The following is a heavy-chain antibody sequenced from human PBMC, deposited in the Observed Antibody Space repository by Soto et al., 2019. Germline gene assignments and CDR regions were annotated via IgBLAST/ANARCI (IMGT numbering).Heavy chain of an antibody. Sequence: ASGKVSCKASGGTFSSYAISWVRQAPGQGLEWMGGIIPIFGTANYAQKFQGRVTITADESTSTAYMELSSLRSEDTAVYYCARDGGVAAKYYYYGMDVWGQGTTVTVSS. CDR2: IIPIFGTA. D-gene: IGHD2-15*01. J-gene: IGHJ6*02. CDR3: ARDGGVAAKYYYYGMDV. CDR1: GGTFSSYA. V-gene: IGHV1-69*13.